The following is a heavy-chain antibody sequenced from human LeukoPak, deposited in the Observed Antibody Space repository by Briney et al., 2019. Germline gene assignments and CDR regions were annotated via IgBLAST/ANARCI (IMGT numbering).Heavy chain of an antibody. CDR2: ISAHNGNT. J-gene: IGHJ4*02. CDR1: GYTFTSYG. V-gene: IGHV1-18*01. D-gene: IGHD6-19*01. Sequence: GASVKVSCKASGYTFTSYGISWVRQAPGQGLEWMGWISAHNGNTNYAHKLQGRVTMTTDTSTSTAYMELRSLRSDDTAVYYCARVNLGRIAVTGTGDYWGQGALVTVSS. CDR3: ARVNLGRIAVTGTGDY.